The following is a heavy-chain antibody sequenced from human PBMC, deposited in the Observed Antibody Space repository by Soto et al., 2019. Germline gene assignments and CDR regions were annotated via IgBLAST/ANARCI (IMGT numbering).Heavy chain of an antibody. V-gene: IGHV1-3*01. J-gene: IGHJ3*02. CDR1: GYTFTSYA. Sequence: ASVKVSCKASGYTFTSYAMHWVRQAPGQRLEWMGWINAGNGNTKYSQKFQGRVTITRDTSASTAYMELSSLRSEDMAVYYCARSGDSSGLDAFDIWGQGTMVTVSS. D-gene: IGHD3-22*01. CDR2: INAGNGNT. CDR3: ARSGDSSGLDAFDI.